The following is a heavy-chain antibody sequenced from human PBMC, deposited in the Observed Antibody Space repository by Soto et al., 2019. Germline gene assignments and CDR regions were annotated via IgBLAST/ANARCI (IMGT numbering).Heavy chain of an antibody. V-gene: IGHV1-46*03. D-gene: IGHD6-13*01. CDR2: INPSGGST. Sequence: ASVKVSCKESGYTFTSYYMHWVRQAPGQGLEWMGIINPSGGSTSYAQKFQGRVTMTRDTSTSTVYMELSSLRSEDTAVYYCARDMVGIAAARHWFDPWGQGTLVTVSS. CDR3: ARDMVGIAAARHWFDP. J-gene: IGHJ5*02. CDR1: GYTFTSYY.